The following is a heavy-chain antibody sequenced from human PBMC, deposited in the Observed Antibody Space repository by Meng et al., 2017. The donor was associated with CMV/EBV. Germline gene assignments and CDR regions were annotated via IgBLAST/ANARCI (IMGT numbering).Heavy chain of an antibody. CDR3: ASLLGYCSSTSCPHYYYYGMDV. CDR1: GGSFSGYY. V-gene: IGHV4-34*01. D-gene: IGHD2-2*03. CDR2: INHSGST. J-gene: IGHJ6*02. Sequence: SETLSLTCAVYGGSFSGYYWSWIRQPPGKGLEWIGEINHSGSTNYNPSLKSRVTISVDTSKNQFSLKLSSVTAADTAVYYCASLLGYCSSTSCPHYYYYGMDVWGQGTTVPSP.